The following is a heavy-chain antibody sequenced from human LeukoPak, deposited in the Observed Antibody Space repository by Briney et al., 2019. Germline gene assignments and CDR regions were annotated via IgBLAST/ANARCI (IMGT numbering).Heavy chain of an antibody. CDR3: AHYDSSGYYPYKFDY. Sequence: SVTVSCKASGGTFSSYAISWVRQAPGQGLEWMGGIIPIFGTANYAQKFQGRVTITADESTSTAYMELSSLRSEDTAVYYCAHYDSSGYYPYKFDYWGQGTLVTVSS. J-gene: IGHJ4*02. D-gene: IGHD3-22*01. V-gene: IGHV1-69*13. CDR2: IIPIFGTA. CDR1: GGTFSSYA.